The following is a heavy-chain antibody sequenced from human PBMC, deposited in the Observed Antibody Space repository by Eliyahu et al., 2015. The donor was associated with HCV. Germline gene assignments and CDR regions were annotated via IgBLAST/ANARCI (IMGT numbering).Heavy chain of an antibody. Sequence: QVQLVESGGGVVQPGRSLXLSCAASGFXXSXXGMHWVRQAPGKGLEWVAVISYDGSNKYYADSVKGRFTISRDNSKNTLYLQMNSLRAEDTAVYYCAKDWADGYNKLVPFHYWGQGTLVTVSS. CDR3: AKDWADGYNKLVPFHY. D-gene: IGHD5-24*01. J-gene: IGHJ4*02. CDR1: GFXXSXXG. CDR2: ISYDGSNK. V-gene: IGHV3-30*18.